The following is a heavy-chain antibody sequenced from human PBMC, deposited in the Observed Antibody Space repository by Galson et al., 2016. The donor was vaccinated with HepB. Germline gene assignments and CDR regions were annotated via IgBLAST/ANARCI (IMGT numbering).Heavy chain of an antibody. CDR2: ASVSGNDT. J-gene: IGHJ4*02. CDR1: GFTFSTYV. CDR3: AAYAPYCSGGKFPHRHFEN. Sequence: SLRLSCAASGFTFSTYVMNWVRQAPGKGLEWVSGASVSGNDTYYADSVKGRFTISRDNSKNTLYLQMNSLRAEDTAVYFCAAYAPYCSGGKFPHRHFENWGQGTLVTVSS. D-gene: IGHD2-15*01. V-gene: IGHV3-23*01.